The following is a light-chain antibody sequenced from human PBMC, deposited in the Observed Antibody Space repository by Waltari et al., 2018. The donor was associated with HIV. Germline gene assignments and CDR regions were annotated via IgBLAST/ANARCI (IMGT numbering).Light chain of an antibody. V-gene: IGKV3-15*01. CDR1: QSVSRN. CDR3: QQSYSSPPT. J-gene: IGKJ1*01. Sequence: EIELTQSPATLSVSPGEGATLSCRTIQSVSRNLAWYQQKPGQAPRLLIYGASTRATGTPARFSGSGSGTDFTLTISSLQPEDFATYFCQQSYSSPPTFGLGTKVEIK. CDR2: GAS.